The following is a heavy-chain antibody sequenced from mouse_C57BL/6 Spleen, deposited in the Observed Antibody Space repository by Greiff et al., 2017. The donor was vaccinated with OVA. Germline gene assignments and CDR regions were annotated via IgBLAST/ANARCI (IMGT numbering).Heavy chain of an antibody. CDR2: IHPNSGST. D-gene: IGHD1-1*01. CDR3: ARGSTTVVATRFHYFDY. J-gene: IGHJ2*01. V-gene: IGHV1-64*01. Sequence: QVQLQQPGAELVKPGASVKLSCKASGYTFTSYWMHWVQQRPGQGLAWIGMIHPNSGSTNYNEKFKSKATLTVDKSSSTAYMQLSSLTSEDSAVYYCARGSTTVVATRFHYFDYWGQGTTLTVSA. CDR1: GYTFTSYW.